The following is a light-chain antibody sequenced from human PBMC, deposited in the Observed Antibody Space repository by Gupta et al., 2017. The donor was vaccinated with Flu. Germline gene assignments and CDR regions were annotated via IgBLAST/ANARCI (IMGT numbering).Light chain of an antibody. CDR2: SKN. Sequence: QSVLTQPPSASGTPGQMVTISCSGSSSNIGSKYVYWYQQLPGTAPKLLIYSKNQRPSGVPDRFSGSKSGTSASLAISGLRSEDEAKYYCAAWDDSLSGWVFGGGTHLTVL. CDR3: AAWDDSLSGWV. CDR1: SSNIGSKY. V-gene: IGLV1-47*02. J-gene: IGLJ3*02.